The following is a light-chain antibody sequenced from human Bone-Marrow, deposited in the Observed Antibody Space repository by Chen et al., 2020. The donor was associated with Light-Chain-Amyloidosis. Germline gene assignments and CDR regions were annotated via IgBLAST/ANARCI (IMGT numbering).Light chain of an antibody. CDR3: QVWDRSGDRPV. J-gene: IGLJ3*02. CDR1: NIGSTS. CDR2: DDS. Sequence: SYVLTQPSSMSVAPGQTATIACGGNNIGSTSVHWYQQTPGQAPLLVVYDDSDRPSGIPERSSGSNSGNTATLTISRVEAGDEADYYCQVWDRSGDRPVFGGGTKLTVL. V-gene: IGLV3-21*02.